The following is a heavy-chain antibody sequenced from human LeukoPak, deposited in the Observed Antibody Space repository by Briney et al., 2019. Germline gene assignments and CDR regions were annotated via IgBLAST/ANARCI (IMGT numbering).Heavy chain of an antibody. CDR2: INSDGSST. V-gene: IGHV3-74*01. D-gene: IGHD5-18*01. CDR3: ARDLYSYGYTWGVDY. CDR1: GFTFSSYW. Sequence: GGSLRLSCAASGFTFSSYWMHWVRQAPGKGLVWVSRINSDGSSTSYADSVKGRFTISRDNAKNTLYLQMNSLRAEDTAVYYCARDLYSYGYTWGVDYWGQGTLVTVSS. J-gene: IGHJ4*02.